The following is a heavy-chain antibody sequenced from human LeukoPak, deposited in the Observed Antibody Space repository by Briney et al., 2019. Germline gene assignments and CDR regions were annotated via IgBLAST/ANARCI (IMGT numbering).Heavy chain of an antibody. CDR1: GFTFGDYN. Sequence: LSGGSLRLSCTTSGFTFGDYNVNWVRQAPGKGLDWVGFIRSNDNGGTTEAAPSVKGRFSFARDESTGMAYLQMNSLKTEDTAVYYCTRGVRQPDSWGQGTLVTVSS. CDR2: IRSNDNGGTT. CDR3: TRGVRQPDS. D-gene: IGHD1-14*01. J-gene: IGHJ4*02. V-gene: IGHV3-49*04.